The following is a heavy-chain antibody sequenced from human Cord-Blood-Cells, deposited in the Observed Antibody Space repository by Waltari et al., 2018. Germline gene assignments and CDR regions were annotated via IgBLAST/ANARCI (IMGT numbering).Heavy chain of an antibody. D-gene: IGHD6-6*01. CDR3: ARMEQLVRTFDY. J-gene: IGHJ4*02. CDR2: IIPSLGIA. Sequence: QVQLVQSGAEVKKPGSSVKVSCKASGRTFSTYAIRCVRQAPGQGLEWMGRIIPSLGIANYAQKFQGRVTITADKSTSTAYMELSSLRSEDTTVYYCARMEQLVRTFDYWGQGTLVTVSS. V-gene: IGHV1-69*09. CDR1: GRTFSTYA.